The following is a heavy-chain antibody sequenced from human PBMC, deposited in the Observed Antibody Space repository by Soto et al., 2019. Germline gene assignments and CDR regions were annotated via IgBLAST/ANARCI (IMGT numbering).Heavy chain of an antibody. Sequence: PSETLSLTCTVSGDSITSYYWSWIRQPPGKGLEWIGYIYYSGSTNYNPSLKSRVTISVDTSKNQFSLRLSSVTAADTAVYYCARDLVAGWFDPWGQGTLVTVSS. D-gene: IGHD6-13*01. J-gene: IGHJ5*02. V-gene: IGHV4-59*01. CDR3: ARDLVAGWFDP. CDR1: GDSITSYY. CDR2: IYYSGST.